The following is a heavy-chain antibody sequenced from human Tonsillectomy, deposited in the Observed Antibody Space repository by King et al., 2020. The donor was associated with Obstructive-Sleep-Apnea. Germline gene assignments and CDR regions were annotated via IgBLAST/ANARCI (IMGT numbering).Heavy chain of an antibody. CDR1: GDSISSGGYY. V-gene: IGHV4-31*03. J-gene: IGHJ4*02. Sequence: QLQESGPGLVKPSQTLSLTCTVSGDSISSGGYYWSWIRQHPGKGLEWIGYIYYSGSTYYNPSPQSRVTISVDTSKNQFSLKLSSVTAADTAVYYCARVSKLGAVLFFDYWGQGTLVTVSS. CDR3: ARVSKLGAVLFFDY. CDR2: IYYSGST. D-gene: IGHD4/OR15-4a*01.